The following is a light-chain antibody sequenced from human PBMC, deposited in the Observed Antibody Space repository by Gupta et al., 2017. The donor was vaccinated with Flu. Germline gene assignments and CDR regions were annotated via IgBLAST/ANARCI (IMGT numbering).Light chain of an antibody. CDR3: QQYYSTPPVT. J-gene: IGKJ5*01. CDR2: WAS. V-gene: IGKV4-1*01. CDR1: QSVLYSSNNKNY. Sequence: LGERATINCKSSQSVLYSSNNKNYLAWYQQKPGQPPKLLIYWASTRESGVPDRFSGSGSGTDFTLTISSLQAEDVAVYYCQQYYSTPPVTFGQGTRLEIK.